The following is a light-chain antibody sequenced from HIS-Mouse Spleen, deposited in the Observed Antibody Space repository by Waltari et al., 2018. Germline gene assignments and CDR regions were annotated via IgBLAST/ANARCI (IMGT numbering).Light chain of an antibody. CDR3: YSTDSSGNHRV. V-gene: IGLV3-10*01. J-gene: IGLJ2*01. CDR2: EDS. Sequence: SYELTQPPSVSVSPGQTARITCSGAALPKKYAYWYQQKSGQAPGLVIYEDSKRPSGIPEGFSGSSSGTMATWTISGAQVEDEADYYCYSTDSSGNHRVFGGGTKLTVL. CDR1: ALPKKY.